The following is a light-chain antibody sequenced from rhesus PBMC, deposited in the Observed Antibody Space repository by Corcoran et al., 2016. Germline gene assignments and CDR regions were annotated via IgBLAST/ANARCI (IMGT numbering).Light chain of an antibody. CDR1: QDIRSL. CDR2: KAP. Sequence: IQMTQSPSSLSASIGDTVSFSCWASQDIRSLLAWFQQKPVKAPNFLIYKAPGLQSGVPSRFSGSGSGTDFTLTISSLQSEDFGTYYCQQYTNRPFTFGPGTKLDIK. V-gene: IGKV1-22*01. CDR3: QQYTNRPFT. J-gene: IGKJ3*01.